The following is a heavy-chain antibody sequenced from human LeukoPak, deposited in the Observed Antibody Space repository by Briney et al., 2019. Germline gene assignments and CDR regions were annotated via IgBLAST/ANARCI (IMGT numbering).Heavy chain of an antibody. CDR3: ARAPDFSGTYCDD. D-gene: IGHD3-10*01. J-gene: IGHJ4*01. V-gene: IGHV4-59*12. Sequence: PSETLSLTCAISGDSISGSYWSWIRQPPGKGLEWIGFLSYSGTTSYNPSLKSRLTISGDTSRNQFSLKLDSVTAADTAVYYCARAPDFSGTYCDDWGQGTLVTVSS. CDR2: LSYSGTT. CDR1: GDSISGSY.